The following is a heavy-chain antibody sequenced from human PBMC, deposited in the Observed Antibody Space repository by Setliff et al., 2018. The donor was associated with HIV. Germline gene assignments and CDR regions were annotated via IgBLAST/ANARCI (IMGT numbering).Heavy chain of an antibody. CDR3: ARVPYRSAWFSGGHDAFGI. V-gene: IGHV1-18*01. CDR2: ISGFNGNT. CDR1: GYSFARYG. J-gene: IGHJ3*02. D-gene: IGHD6-19*01. Sequence: ASVKVSCKASGYSFARYGLSWVRQAPGQGLEWRGWISGFNGNTKYAQSFQDRVAMTTETATSTAYMEMRSLRSDDTAVYFCARVPYRSAWFSGGHDAFGIWGQGTMVTVSS.